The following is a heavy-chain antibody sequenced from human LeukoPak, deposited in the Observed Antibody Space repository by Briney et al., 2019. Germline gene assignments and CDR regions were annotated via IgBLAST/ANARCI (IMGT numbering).Heavy chain of an antibody. D-gene: IGHD6-19*01. J-gene: IGHJ3*02. CDR1: GGSISSYY. CDR2: IYYSGST. Sequence: PSEPLSFTCSVSGGSISSYYWSWIRQPPGKGLEWIGYIYYSGSTNYNPSLKSRVTMSVDTSKNQFSLKLTSVTAADTAVYYCARLRPVAGYDAFDIWGHGTMVTVSS. CDR3: ARLRPVAGYDAFDI. V-gene: IGHV4-59*08.